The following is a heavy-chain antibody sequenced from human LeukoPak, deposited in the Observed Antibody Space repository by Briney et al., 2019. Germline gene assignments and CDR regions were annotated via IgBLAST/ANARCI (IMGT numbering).Heavy chain of an antibody. D-gene: IGHD6-6*01. CDR3: ARRNKQLVWAFDI. Sequence: QTGGSLRLSCAASGFTFSSYWMSWVRQAPGKGLEWAANIKQDGSEKYYVDSVKGRFTISRDNAKNSLYLQMNSLRAEDTAVYYCARRNKQLVWAFDIWGQGTMVTVSS. J-gene: IGHJ3*02. V-gene: IGHV3-7*01. CDR2: IKQDGSEK. CDR1: GFTFSSYW.